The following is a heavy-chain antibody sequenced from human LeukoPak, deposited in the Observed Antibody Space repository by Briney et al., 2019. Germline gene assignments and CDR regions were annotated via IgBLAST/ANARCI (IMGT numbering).Heavy chain of an antibody. J-gene: IGHJ5*02. Sequence: PSETLPLTYTVSCVPMKLFQWSCIGHPPGKGLEGIGYMYYGGSPNYTPSLKSQVITSLHTSKNQFSLKLNSVTTADAALYYCVTPRYRYGWYDNWGQGIVVTVSS. V-gene: IGHV4-59*13. CDR1: CVPMKLFQ. D-gene: IGHD3-16*02. CDR2: MYYGGSP. CDR3: VTPRYRYGWYDN.